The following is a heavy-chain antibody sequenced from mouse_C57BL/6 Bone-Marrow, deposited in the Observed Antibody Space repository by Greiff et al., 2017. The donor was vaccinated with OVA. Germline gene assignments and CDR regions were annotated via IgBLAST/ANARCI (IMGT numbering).Heavy chain of an antibody. J-gene: IGHJ3*01. CDR3: ASYYGSSYAWFAY. V-gene: IGHV5-17*01. D-gene: IGHD1-1*01. CDR2: ISSGSSTI. CDR1: GFTFSDYG. Sequence: EVQLVESGGGLVKPGGSLKLSCAASGFTFSDYGMHWVRQAPEKGLEWVAYISSGSSTIYYADTVKGRVTISRDNAKNTLFLQMTSLRSEDTAMYYCASYYGSSYAWFAYWGQGTLVTVSA.